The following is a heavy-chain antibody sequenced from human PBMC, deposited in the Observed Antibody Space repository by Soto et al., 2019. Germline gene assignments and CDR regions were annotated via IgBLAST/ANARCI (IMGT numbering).Heavy chain of an antibody. CDR3: ARDLGSSWYPEYFQH. CDR2: ISSSGSYI. CDR1: GFTFSTYS. D-gene: IGHD6-13*01. V-gene: IGHV3-21*01. J-gene: IGHJ1*01. Sequence: GSLRLSCAASGFTFSTYSMNWVRQAPGKGLEWVSSISSSGSYIYYADSVKGRFTISRDNAKNSLYLQMNSLRAEDTAVYYCARDLGSSWYPEYFQHWGQGTLVTVSS.